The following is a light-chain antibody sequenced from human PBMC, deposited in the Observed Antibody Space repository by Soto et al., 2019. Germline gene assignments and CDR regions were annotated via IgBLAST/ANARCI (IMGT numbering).Light chain of an antibody. CDR1: SSNIGRNY. CDR3: AAWDDSLRGYV. J-gene: IGLJ1*01. V-gene: IGLV1-47*02. CDR2: GNT. Sequence: QSVLSQPPSASGTPGQRVTISCSGSSSNIGRNYIYWYQQLPGTAPKLLIYGNTQRPSGVPDRFSGSKSGTSVSLAISGLGSEDEADYYCAAWDDSLRGYVFGTGTKVTVL.